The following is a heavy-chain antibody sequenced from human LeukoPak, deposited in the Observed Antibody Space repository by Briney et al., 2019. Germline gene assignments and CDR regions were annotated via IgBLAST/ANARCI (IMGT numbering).Heavy chain of an antibody. CDR3: ARARGTTGTTRIAFDI. V-gene: IGHV3-30-3*01. Sequence: GGSLRLSCAASGFTFNTYAMHWVRQAPGKELEWVAVISYDGSTKYYADSVKGRFTISRDNSKNTVYLQMDSLRPEDTAVCYCARARGTTGTTRIAFDIWGKGTMVTVSS. CDR1: GFTFNTYA. J-gene: IGHJ3*02. CDR2: ISYDGSTK. D-gene: IGHD1-1*01.